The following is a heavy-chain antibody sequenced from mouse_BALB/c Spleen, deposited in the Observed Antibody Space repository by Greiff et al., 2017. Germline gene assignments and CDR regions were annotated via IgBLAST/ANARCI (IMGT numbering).Heavy chain of an antibody. V-gene: IGHV1-7*01. CDR2: INPSTGYT. CDR3: AREGYGNFFAD. Sequence: VKLMESGAELAKPGASVKMSCKASGYTFTSYWMHWVKQRPGQGLEWIGYINPSTGYTEYNQKFKDKATLTADKSSSTAYMQLSSLTSEDSAVYYCAREGYGNFFADWGQGTLVTVSA. J-gene: IGHJ3*01. CDR1: GYTFTSYW. D-gene: IGHD2-1*01.